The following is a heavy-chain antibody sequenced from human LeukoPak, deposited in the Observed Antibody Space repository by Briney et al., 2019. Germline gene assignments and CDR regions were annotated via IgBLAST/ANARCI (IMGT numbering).Heavy chain of an antibody. V-gene: IGHV1-69*05. CDR3: ARGPSTLSADGNLEYFDY. D-gene: IGHD6-13*01. J-gene: IGHJ4*02. Sequence: SVTLSCKASGGTFSSYAISWVRQAPGQGLEWMGRIIPIFGTTYYAQKFQGRVTITTDESTSTAYMELSRLRSEDTSVYYCARGPSTLSADGNLEYFDYWGQGTLVTVSS. CDR1: GGTFSSYA. CDR2: IIPIFGTT.